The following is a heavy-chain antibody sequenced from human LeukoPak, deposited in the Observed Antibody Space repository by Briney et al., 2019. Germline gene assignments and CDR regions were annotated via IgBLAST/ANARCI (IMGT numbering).Heavy chain of an antibody. V-gene: IGHV1-24*01. CDR1: GYTLTELS. J-gene: IGHJ5*02. CDR2: FDPEDGET. D-gene: IGHD3-22*01. CDR3: ATKRIITMIEGWFDP. Sequence: ASVKVSCKVSGYTLTELSMHWVRQAPGKGLEWMGGFDPEDGETIYAQKFQGRVTMTEDTSTDTAYMELSSLRSEDTAVYYCATKRIITMIEGWFDPWGQGTLVTVSS.